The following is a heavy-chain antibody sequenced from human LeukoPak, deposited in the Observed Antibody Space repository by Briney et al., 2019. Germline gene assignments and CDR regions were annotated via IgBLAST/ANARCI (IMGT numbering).Heavy chain of an antibody. CDR2: INPSGGST. J-gene: IGHJ4*02. D-gene: IGHD5-12*01. CDR1: GYTFTSYY. V-gene: IGHV1-46*01. CDR3: ARTIRDGIIDY. Sequence: GASVKVYCKASGYTFTSYYMHWVRQAPGQGLEWMGIINPSGGSTSYAQKFQGRVTMTRDTSTSTVYMELSSLRSEDTAVYYCARTIRDGIIDYWGQGTLVTVSS.